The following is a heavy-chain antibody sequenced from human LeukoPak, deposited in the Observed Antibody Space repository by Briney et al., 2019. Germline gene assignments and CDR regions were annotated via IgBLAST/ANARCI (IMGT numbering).Heavy chain of an antibody. Sequence: SETLSLTCTVSGGSVSSGSYYWSWLRQPPGRGLEWIGYIYYSGSTNYNPSFKSRVTISVDTSKNQFSLKLSSVTAADTAVYYCARDTYGDSLFDYWGQGTLVTVSS. J-gene: IGHJ4*02. D-gene: IGHD4-17*01. V-gene: IGHV4-61*01. CDR1: GGSVSSGSYY. CDR2: IYYSGST. CDR3: ARDTYGDSLFDY.